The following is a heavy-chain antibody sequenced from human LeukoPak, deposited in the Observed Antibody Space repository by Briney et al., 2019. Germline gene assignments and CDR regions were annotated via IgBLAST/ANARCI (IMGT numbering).Heavy chain of an antibody. Sequence: SETLSLTCTVSGGSISSYYWSWIRRPPGKGLEWIGYIYYSGSTNYNPSLKSRVTISVDTSKNQFSLKLSSVTAADTAVYYCARGRDGGNRYFDYWGQGTLVTVSS. J-gene: IGHJ4*02. V-gene: IGHV4-59*01. CDR3: ARGRDGGNRYFDY. D-gene: IGHD4-23*01. CDR1: GGSISSYY. CDR2: IYYSGST.